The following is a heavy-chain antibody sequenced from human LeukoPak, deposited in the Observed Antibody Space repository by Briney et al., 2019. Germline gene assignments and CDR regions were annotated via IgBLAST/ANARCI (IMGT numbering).Heavy chain of an antibody. CDR1: LGTFSTYA. J-gene: IGHJ5*01. V-gene: IGHV1-69*01. CDR2: IIPIFGTA. Sequence: KVSCKPSLGTFSTYAISWVGQAPGQGLEGMGGIIPIFGTANSAQKFQGRVTITAYESTSTTYMEVSSLRSEDTAVYYSARAYSGYDFFDYCGHGILVTVSS. D-gene: IGHD5-12*01. CDR3: ARAYSGYDFFDY.